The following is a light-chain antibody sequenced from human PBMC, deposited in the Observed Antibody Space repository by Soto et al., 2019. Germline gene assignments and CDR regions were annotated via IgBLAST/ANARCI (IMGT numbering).Light chain of an antibody. J-gene: IGLJ2*01. V-gene: IGLV7-46*01. CDR1: TGAVTSGHY. CDR3: LLSYSGARQV. CDR2: DTS. Sequence: QAVVTQEPSLTVSPGGTVTLTCGSSTGAVTSGHYPYWFQQEPGQAPRTLIYDTSNKHSWTPARFSGSLLGGKAALTLSGAQPEDEAEYYCLLSYSGARQVFGGGTKVTVL.